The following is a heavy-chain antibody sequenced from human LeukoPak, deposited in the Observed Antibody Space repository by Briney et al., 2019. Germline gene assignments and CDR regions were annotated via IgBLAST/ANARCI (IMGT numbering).Heavy chain of an antibody. Sequence: SGGSLRLACAASGFTFDDYAMHWVRQAPGKGLEWVSGISWNSGSIGYADSVKGRFTISRDNSKNSLYLQMNSLRAEDTALYYCAKDIGSYGYFDYWGQGTLVTVSS. J-gene: IGHJ4*02. CDR3: AKDIGSYGYFDY. V-gene: IGHV3-9*01. D-gene: IGHD5-18*01. CDR2: ISWNSGSI. CDR1: GFTFDDYA.